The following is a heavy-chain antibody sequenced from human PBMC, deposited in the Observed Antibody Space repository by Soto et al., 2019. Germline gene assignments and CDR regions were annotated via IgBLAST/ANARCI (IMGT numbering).Heavy chain of an antibody. CDR1: GGSISSNY. CDR2: IYYSGST. CDR3: ARLGGDYYGSGFTFFDY. V-gene: IGHV4-59*08. J-gene: IGHJ4*02. Sequence: PSETLSLTCTVSGGSISSNYWSWIRLPPGKGLEWTGYIYYSGSTNYNPSLKSRVTISVDTSKNQFSLKLSSVTAADTAVYYCARLGGDYYGSGFTFFDYWGQGTLVTVSS. D-gene: IGHD3-10*01.